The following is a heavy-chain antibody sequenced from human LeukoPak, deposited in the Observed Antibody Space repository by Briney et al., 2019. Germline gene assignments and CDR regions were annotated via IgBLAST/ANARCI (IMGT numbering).Heavy chain of an antibody. V-gene: IGHV5-51*01. J-gene: IGHJ4*02. CDR3: ARLYDYVWGSYRYPHFDY. D-gene: IGHD3-16*02. Sequence: GESLKISCKGSGYSFTSYWIAWVRQMPGKGLEWMGIIYPGDSDTRYSPSFQGQVTISADKSISTAYLQWSSLKASDTAIYYCARLYDYVWGSYRYPHFDYWGQGTLVTVSS. CDR2: IYPGDSDT. CDR1: GYSFTSYW.